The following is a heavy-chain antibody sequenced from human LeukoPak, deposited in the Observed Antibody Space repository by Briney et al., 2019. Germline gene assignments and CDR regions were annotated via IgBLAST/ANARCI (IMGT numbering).Heavy chain of an antibody. CDR1: GYTFTSYA. J-gene: IGHJ6*03. V-gene: IGHV1-69*06. CDR3: ARAQGSYYHYYMDV. CDR2: IIPIFGTA. D-gene: IGHD1-26*01. Sequence: SVKVSCKASGYTFTSYAISWVRQAPGQGLEWMGGIIPIFGTANYAQKFQGRVTITADKSTSTAYMELSSLRSEDTAVYYCARAQGSYYHYYMDVWGKGTTVTVSS.